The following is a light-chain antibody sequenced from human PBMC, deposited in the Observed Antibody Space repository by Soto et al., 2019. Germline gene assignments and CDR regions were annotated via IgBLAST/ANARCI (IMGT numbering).Light chain of an antibody. CDR1: QSVSSSY. V-gene: IGKV3-20*01. J-gene: IGKJ2*01. CDR3: QQYGSSPYT. Sequence: IVLPQSPGPLFLSPGERATLSCRASQSVSSSYLAWYQQNPGQAPRLLIYGASSRATGIPDRFSGSGSGTDFTLTISSLEPEDFAVYYCQQYGSSPYTFGQGTKLEIK. CDR2: GAS.